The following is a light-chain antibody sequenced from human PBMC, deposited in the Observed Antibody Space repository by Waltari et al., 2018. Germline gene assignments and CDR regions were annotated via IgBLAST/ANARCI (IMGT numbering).Light chain of an antibody. V-gene: IGLV1-40*01. J-gene: IGLJ2*01. Sequence: QSVLPQPPSVSGAPGQRVTIPCTGRSSNIGAGYDVPWDQQLPGTAPKLLIYGNSNRPSGVPDRFSGSKSGTSASLAITGLQAEDEADYYCQSYDSSFHVVFGGGTKLTVL. CDR2: GNS. CDR1: SSNIGAGYD. CDR3: QSYDSSFHVV.